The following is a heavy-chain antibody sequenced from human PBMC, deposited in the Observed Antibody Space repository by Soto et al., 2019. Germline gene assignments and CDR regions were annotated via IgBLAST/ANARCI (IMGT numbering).Heavy chain of an antibody. Sequence: ASVKVSCKASGYTFTSYGISWVRQAPGQGLEWMGWISAYNGNTNYAQKLQGRVTMTTVTSTSTAYMELRSLRSDDTAVYYCVTVAGTGATYYFDYWGQGTLVTVSS. V-gene: IGHV1-18*01. J-gene: IGHJ4*02. CDR2: ISAYNGNT. D-gene: IGHD6-19*01. CDR1: GYTFTSYG. CDR3: VTVAGTGATYYFDY.